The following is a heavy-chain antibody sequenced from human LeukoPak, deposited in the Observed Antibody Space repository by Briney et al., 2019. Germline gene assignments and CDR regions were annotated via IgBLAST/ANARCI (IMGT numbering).Heavy chain of an antibody. CDR3: ARDGYSYGRFDY. Sequence: PGGSLRLSCAASGFTFSSYSMNWVRQAPGKGLEWVANIKQDGSEKYYVDSVKGRFTISRDNAKNSLYLQMNSLRAEDTAAYYCARDGYSYGRFDYWGQGTLVTVSS. D-gene: IGHD5-18*01. CDR2: IKQDGSEK. V-gene: IGHV3-7*05. J-gene: IGHJ4*02. CDR1: GFTFSSYS.